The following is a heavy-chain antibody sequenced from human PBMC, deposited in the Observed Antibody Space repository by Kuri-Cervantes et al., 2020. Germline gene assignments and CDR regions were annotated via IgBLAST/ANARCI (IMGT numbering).Heavy chain of an antibody. CDR3: ARSPAGGYGDYFWGVWSPAGLGGMDV. J-gene: IGHJ6*02. D-gene: IGHD4-17*01. CDR2: IYYSGST. CDR1: GGSISSYY. V-gene: IGHV4-59*08. Sequence: GSLRLSCTVSGGSISSYYWSWIRQPPGKGLEWIGYIYYSGSTNYNPSLKSRVTISVDTSKNQFSLKLSSVTATDTAVYYCARSPAGGYGDYFWGVWSPAGLGGMDVWGQGTTVTVSS.